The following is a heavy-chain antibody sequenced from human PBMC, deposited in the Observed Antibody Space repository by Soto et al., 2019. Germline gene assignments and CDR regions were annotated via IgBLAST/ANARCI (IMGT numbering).Heavy chain of an antibody. CDR1: GGTFSSYA. D-gene: IGHD1-1*01. Sequence: QVQLVQSGAEVKKPGSSVKVSCKASGGTFSSYAISWVRQAPVQGLEWMGGIIPIFGTANYAQKVQGRVTITADESTSTAYMELSSLRSEDTAVYYCARDYRVANTGPRTYYYYYYCMDVWGQGTTVTVSS. V-gene: IGHV1-69*01. CDR2: IIPIFGTA. CDR3: ARDYRVANTGPRTYYYYYYCMDV. J-gene: IGHJ6*02.